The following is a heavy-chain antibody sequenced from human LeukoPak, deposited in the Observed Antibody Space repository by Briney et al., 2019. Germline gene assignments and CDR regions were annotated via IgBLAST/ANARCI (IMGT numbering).Heavy chain of an antibody. CDR3: ARGYGDYGYYYYYMDV. CDR1: GFTFSSYA. Sequence: GWSLRLSCAASGFTFSSYAMHWVRQAPGKGLEGVAVISYDGSNKYYADSVKGRFTISRDNSKNTLYLQMNSLRAEDTAVYYCARGYGDYGYYYYYMDVWGKGTTVTVSS. CDR2: ISYDGSNK. J-gene: IGHJ6*03. V-gene: IGHV3-30*04. D-gene: IGHD4-17*01.